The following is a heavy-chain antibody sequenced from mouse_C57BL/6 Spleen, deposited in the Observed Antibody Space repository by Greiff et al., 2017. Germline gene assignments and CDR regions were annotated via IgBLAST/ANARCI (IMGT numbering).Heavy chain of an antibody. D-gene: IGHD1-1*01. V-gene: IGHV1-82*01. CDR1: GYAFSSSW. CDR3: ARRGYYGTAWFAY. CDR2: IYPGDGDT. J-gene: IGHJ3*01. Sequence: VQLQQSGPELVKPGASVKISCKASGYAFSSSWMNWVKQRPGQGLEWIGRIYPGDGDTNYNGKFKGKATLTADKSSSTAYMQLSSLTSEDSAVYLCARRGYYGTAWFAYWGQGTLVTVSA.